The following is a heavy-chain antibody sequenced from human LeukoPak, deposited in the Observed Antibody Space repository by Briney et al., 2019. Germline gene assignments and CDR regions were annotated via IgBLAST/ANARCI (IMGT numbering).Heavy chain of an antibody. D-gene: IGHD3-22*01. CDR3: ARDPSNSSGYHAHFDS. J-gene: IGHJ4*02. CDR1: GYTFSHHG. CDR2: ISCYNGDT. V-gene: IGHV1-18*01. Sequence: GASVKVSCKASGYTFSHHGISWVRQAPGQGLEWMGWISCYNGDTTYAQNVQGRVTMTTDTSTRTAYMELRSLRSDDTAMYYCARDPSNSSGYHAHFDSWGQGTLVTVSS.